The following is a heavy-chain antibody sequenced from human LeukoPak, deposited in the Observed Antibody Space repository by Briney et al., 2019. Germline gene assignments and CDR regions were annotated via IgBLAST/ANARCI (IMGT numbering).Heavy chain of an antibody. CDR2: IYYSGST. Sequence: PSQTLSLTCTVSGGSISSGGYSWSWIRQHPGKGLEWIGYIYYSGSTYYNPSLRSRVTISLDTSKNQFSLKLSSVTAADTAVYYCARASSSYGSDYWGQGTLVTVSS. J-gene: IGHJ4*02. CDR1: GGSISSGGYS. V-gene: IGHV4-31*03. D-gene: IGHD5-18*01. CDR3: ARASSSYGSDY.